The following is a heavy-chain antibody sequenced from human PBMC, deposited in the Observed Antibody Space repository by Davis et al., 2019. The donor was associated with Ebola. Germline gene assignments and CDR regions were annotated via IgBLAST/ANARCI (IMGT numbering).Heavy chain of an antibody. Sequence: PGGSLRLSCAASGFTFSSYSMNWVRQAPGKGLEWVGRIKSKTDGATIDYAAPVKGRFTISRDDPKNTLYLQMNSLKTEDTAVYFCTTESYCINGVCSSEYSYGMDVWGQGTTVIVSS. CDR3: TTESYCINGVCSSEYSYGMDV. CDR1: GFTFSSYS. J-gene: IGHJ6*02. D-gene: IGHD2-8*01. CDR2: IKSKTDGATI. V-gene: IGHV3-15*07.